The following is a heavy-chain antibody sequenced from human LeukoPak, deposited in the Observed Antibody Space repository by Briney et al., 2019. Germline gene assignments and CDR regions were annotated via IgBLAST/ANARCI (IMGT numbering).Heavy chain of an antibody. CDR3: ARKVAARDGYNSSPTRPPKWYFDL. CDR2: XXXXXXX. J-gene: IGHJ2*01. D-gene: IGHD5-24*01. CDR1: GGSFSGYY. V-gene: IGHV4-34*01. Sequence: SETLSLTCAVYGGSFSGYYWSWIRQPPGKGLEXXXXXXXXXXXXYNPSLKXRXTXSVXTSKNQFSLKLSSVTAADTAVYYCARKVAARDGYNSSPTRPPKWYFDLWGRGTLVTVSS.